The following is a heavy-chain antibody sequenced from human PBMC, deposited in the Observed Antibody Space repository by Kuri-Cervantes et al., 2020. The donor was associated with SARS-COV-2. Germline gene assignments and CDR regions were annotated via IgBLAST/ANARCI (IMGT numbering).Heavy chain of an antibody. CDR3: ASLYFDDSSSEDYAFDI. CDR1: GYTFTGYH. J-gene: IGHJ3*02. D-gene: IGHD6-13*01. CDR2: INPNSGGT. Sequence: ASVKVSCKASGYTFTGYHMHWVRQAPGQGLEWMGWINPNSGGTKYAQKFQGRVTMTRDTSISTAYMELSRLRSEDTAVYYCASLYFDDSSSEDYAFDIWGQGTMVTVSS. V-gene: IGHV1-2*02.